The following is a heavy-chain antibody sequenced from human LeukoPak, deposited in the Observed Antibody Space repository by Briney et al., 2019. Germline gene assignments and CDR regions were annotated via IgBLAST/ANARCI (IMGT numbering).Heavy chain of an antibody. CDR3: ARVSMGATYFRAFDI. D-gene: IGHD1-26*01. Sequence: ASVKVSCKASGYTFTNYYMHWVRQAPGQGLEWMGMINPSGGGTGYAQRFQGRVTMTRDTSTSTVYMDLSSLRSEDTAVYYCARVSMGATYFRAFDIWGQGTMVTASS. J-gene: IGHJ3*02. CDR1: GYTFTNYY. CDR2: INPSGGGT. V-gene: IGHV1-46*01.